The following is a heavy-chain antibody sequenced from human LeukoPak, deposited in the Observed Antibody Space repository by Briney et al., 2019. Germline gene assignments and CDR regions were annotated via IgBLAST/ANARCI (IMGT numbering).Heavy chain of an antibody. CDR3: AKEAYRHLDLHN. CDR2: IASDGDT. J-gene: IGHJ4*02. D-gene: IGHD2-21*01. Sequence: PGGSLRLSCAASGFTLSRYAMNWVRQGPGKGLEWVSSIASDGDTFYAGSVKGRFTISRGISKSTLNLQMNSLRADDTAVYFCAKEAYRHLDLHNWGQGTLVIVSS. V-gene: IGHV3-23*01. CDR1: GFTLSRYA.